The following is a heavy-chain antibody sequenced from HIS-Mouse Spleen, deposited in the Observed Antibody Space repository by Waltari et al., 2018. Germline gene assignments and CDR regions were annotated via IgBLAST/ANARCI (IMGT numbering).Heavy chain of an antibody. Sequence: QLQLQESGPGLVKPSETLSLTCTVSGGSISSSSYYWGWIRPPPGKGLEWIGSIYYSGRTDYNPSLKSRVTRSVDTSKNQFSLKLSSVTAADTAVYYCAREIPYSSSWYDWYFDLWGRGTLVTVSS. V-gene: IGHV4-39*07. CDR3: AREIPYSSSWYDWYFDL. J-gene: IGHJ2*01. CDR2: IYYSGRT. CDR1: GGSISSSSYY. D-gene: IGHD6-13*01.